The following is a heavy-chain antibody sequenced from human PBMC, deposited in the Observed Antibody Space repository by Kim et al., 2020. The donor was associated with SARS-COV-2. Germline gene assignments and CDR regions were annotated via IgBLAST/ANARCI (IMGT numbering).Heavy chain of an antibody. V-gene: IGHV3-9*01. D-gene: IGHD6-6*01. CDR3: AKGRYSSSSGVDY. CDR1: GFTFGDYA. J-gene: IGHJ4*02. Sequence: GGSLRLSCAASGFTFGDYAMYWVRQAPGKGLEWVSGISWNSGSIGYADSVKGRFTISRDNAKNSLYLQMNSLRAEDTALYYCAKGRYSSSSGVDYWGQGT. CDR2: ISWNSGSI.